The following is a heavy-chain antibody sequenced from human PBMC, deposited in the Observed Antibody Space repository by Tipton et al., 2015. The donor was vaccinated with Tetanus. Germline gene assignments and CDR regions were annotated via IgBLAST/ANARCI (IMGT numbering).Heavy chain of an antibody. J-gene: IGHJ5*02. Sequence: GLVKPSETLSLTCTVSGGSINSGTFYWDWIRQTPGKGLEWIGNIYYNGNTLQNPSLKSRVTMSLDKSKNQFSLKLRSVTAADTAFYYCARTAVNWFDPWGQGILVTVS. CDR2: IYYNGNT. CDR1: GGSINSGTFY. V-gene: IGHV4-39*01. CDR3: ARTAVNWFDP. D-gene: IGHD2-21*02.